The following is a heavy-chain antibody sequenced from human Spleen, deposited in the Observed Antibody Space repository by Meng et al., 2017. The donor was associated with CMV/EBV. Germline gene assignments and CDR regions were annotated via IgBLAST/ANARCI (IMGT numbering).Heavy chain of an antibody. Sequence: GGSLRLSCAASGFTFSNYEMNWVRQAPGQGLEWVSYISTSGSTMYYADSVKGRFTVSRDNAKNSLYLQMNSLRAEDTALYYCARDTIAVAGTDYWGQGTLVTVSS. CDR1: GFTFSNYE. CDR2: ISTSGSTM. D-gene: IGHD6-19*01. V-gene: IGHV3-48*03. J-gene: IGHJ4*02. CDR3: ARDTIAVAGTDY.